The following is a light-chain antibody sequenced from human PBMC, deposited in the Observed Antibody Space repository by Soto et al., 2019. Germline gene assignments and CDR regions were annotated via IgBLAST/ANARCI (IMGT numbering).Light chain of an antibody. CDR2: ASS. J-gene: IGKJ4*02. CDR3: QQRTNWLPLT. Sequence: EIELTQSPATLSLSLGERATISCRASQSVSSHLAWFHQRPVKAGTLLIYASSNRPSGIPSRFSGRGSGTDFILTISSIEPADFAVYYCQQRTNWLPLTFGGGTKVDI. V-gene: IGKV3-11*01. CDR1: QSVSSH.